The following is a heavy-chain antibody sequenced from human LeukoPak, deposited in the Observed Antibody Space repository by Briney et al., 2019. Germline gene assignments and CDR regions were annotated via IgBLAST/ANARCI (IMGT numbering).Heavy chain of an antibody. Sequence: SETLSLTCAVYGGSFSGYYWSWIRQPPGKGLEWIGEINHSGSTNYNPSLKSRVTISVDTSKNQFSLKLSSVTAADTAVYYCARRGAVPAAIPSWGRGTLVTVSS. CDR3: ARRGAVPAAIPS. V-gene: IGHV4-34*01. CDR2: INHSGST. D-gene: IGHD2-2*01. CDR1: GGSFSGYY. J-gene: IGHJ2*01.